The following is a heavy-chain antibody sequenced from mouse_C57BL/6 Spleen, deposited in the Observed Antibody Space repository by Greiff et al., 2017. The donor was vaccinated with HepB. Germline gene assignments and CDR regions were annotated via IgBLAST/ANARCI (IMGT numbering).Heavy chain of an antibody. CDR2: IDPSDSYT. Sequence: VKLQQPGAELVKPGASVKLSCKASGYTFTSYWMQWVKQRPGQGLEWIGEIDPSDSYTNYNQKFKGKATLTVDTSSSTAYMQLSSLTSEDSAVYYCARVGTGTDYFDYWGQGTTLTVSS. CDR1: GYTFTSYW. J-gene: IGHJ2*01. D-gene: IGHD4-1*01. CDR3: ARVGTGTDYFDY. V-gene: IGHV1-50*01.